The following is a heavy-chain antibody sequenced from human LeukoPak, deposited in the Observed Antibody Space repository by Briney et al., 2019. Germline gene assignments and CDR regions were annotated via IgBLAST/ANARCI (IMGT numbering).Heavy chain of an antibody. V-gene: IGHV4-4*07. J-gene: IGHJ4*02. CDR2: IYNSGST. CDR1: GGSISSYY. D-gene: IGHD2/OR15-2a*01. Sequence: SETLSLTCTVSGGSISSYYWSWIRQPAGKGLEWIGHIYNSGSTNYNPSLKGRVTMSVATSKNQFSLHLSSVTAADTAVYYCAREGGFYRPLDYSGPGTLVIVSS. CDR3: AREGGFYRPLDY.